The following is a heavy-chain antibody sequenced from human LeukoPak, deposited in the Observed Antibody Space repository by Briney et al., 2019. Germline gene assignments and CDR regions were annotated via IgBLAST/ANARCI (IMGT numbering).Heavy chain of an antibody. D-gene: IGHD5-12*01. J-gene: IGHJ4*02. Sequence: SETLSLTCTVSGGSISSSSYYWGWIRQPPGKGLEWIGSIYYSGTTYYNPSLNSRVTISVDTSKNQFSLKLSSVTAADTAVYYCARGRRWLRSHYYFDYWGQGTLVTVSS. CDR3: ARGRRWLRSHYYFDY. CDR1: GGSISSSSYY. V-gene: IGHV4-39*01. CDR2: IYYSGTT.